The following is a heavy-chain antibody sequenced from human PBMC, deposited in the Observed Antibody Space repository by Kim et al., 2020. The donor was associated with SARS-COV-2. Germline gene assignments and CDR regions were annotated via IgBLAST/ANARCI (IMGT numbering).Heavy chain of an antibody. CDR2: IYYSGSN. CDR3: ARSDSHGSGSLPFDAFDI. J-gene: IGHJ3*02. V-gene: IGHV4-31*03. Sequence: SETLSLTCTVSGGSISRYGYYWSWIRQHPERGLEWIGYIYYSGSNYSNPSLKSRVTMSVDMSNNQFSLRLTSVTAADTAVYFCARSDSHGSGSLPFDAFDIWGLGTLVTVSS. CDR1: GGSISRYGYY. D-gene: IGHD3-10*01.